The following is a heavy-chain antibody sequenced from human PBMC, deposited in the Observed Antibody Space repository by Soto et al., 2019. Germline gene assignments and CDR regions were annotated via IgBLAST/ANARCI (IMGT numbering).Heavy chain of an antibody. D-gene: IGHD4-17*01. CDR3: AGVQGATTAIDY. CDR2: IYYSGST. CDR1: GGSISSGGYS. V-gene: IGHV4-30-4*01. Sequence: TLSLTCTVSGGSISSGGYSWTWIRQPPGKGLEWIESIYYSGSTYYNPSLKSRVTISVDTSKNQFSLKLSSVTAADTAVYYCAGVQGATTAIDYWGQGTLVTVSS. J-gene: IGHJ4*02.